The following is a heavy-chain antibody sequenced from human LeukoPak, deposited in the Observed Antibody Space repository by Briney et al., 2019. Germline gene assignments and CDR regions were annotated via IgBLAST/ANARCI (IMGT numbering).Heavy chain of an antibody. J-gene: IGHJ6*02. Sequence: SETLSLTCTVSGGSVTSYHWNWIRQPPGRGLEWIGYIYYSGNTNSNPSLKSRVTMSIDTSKNQFSLKLSSVTAADTAVYYCVRSYYHAMDVWGQGTTVTVSS. CDR2: IYYSGNT. CDR3: VRSYYHAMDV. CDR1: GGSVTSYH. V-gene: IGHV4-59*02.